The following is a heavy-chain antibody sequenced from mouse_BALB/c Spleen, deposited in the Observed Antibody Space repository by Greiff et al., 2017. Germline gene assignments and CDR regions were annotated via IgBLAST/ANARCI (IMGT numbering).Heavy chain of an antibody. V-gene: IGHV1S29*02. J-gene: IGHJ1*01. Sequence: VQLQQSGPELVKPGASVKISCKASGYTFTDYNMHWVKQSHGKSLEWIGYIYPYNGGTGYNQKFKSKATLTVDNSSSTAYMELRSLTSEDSAVYYCARGGFITTATRYFDVWGAGTTVTVSS. CDR1: GYTFTDYN. CDR2: IYPYNGGT. D-gene: IGHD1-2*01. CDR3: ARGGFITTATRYFDV.